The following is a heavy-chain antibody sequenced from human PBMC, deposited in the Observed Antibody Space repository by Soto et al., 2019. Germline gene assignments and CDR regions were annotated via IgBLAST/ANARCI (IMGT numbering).Heavy chain of an antibody. Sequence: LRLSCAASGYTFSSYWMHWVRQVPGKGLLWVSRIDEYGTTINYADSVKGRFTISRDNARNTLYLEMNSLRAEDTALYYCTRDIGGKGAYWGPGTLVTVS. V-gene: IGHV3-74*01. CDR2: IDEYGTTI. D-gene: IGHD3-10*01. J-gene: IGHJ4*02. CDR1: GYTFSSYW. CDR3: TRDIGGKGAY.